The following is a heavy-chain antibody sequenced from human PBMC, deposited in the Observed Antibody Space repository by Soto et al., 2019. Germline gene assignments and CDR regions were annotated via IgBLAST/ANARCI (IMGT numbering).Heavy chain of an antibody. D-gene: IGHD3-22*01. J-gene: IGHJ4*02. V-gene: IGHV1-69*12. CDR1: GGTFSSYA. CDR3: ARLGNYYDSSERFY. Sequence: QVQLVQSGAEVKKPGSSVKVSCKASGGTFSSYAISWVRQAPGQGLEWMGGIIPIFGTANYAQKFQGRVTNTADQSTSTADMELSSLRSDDTAVYYCARLGNYYDSSERFYWGQGTLVTVSS. CDR2: IIPIFGTA.